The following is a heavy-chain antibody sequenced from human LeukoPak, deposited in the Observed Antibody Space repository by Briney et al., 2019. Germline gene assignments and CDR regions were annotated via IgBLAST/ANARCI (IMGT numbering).Heavy chain of an antibody. CDR3: AKAKDGFGGYDYLFDY. Sequence: GGSLRLSCAGSGLTFSTYAMHWVRQAPGKGLEWVALFSYDVSTQRYADSVKGRFTISRDNSKNSLYLQMNSLRTEDTAVYYCAKAKDGFGGYDYLFDYWGQGTLVTVSS. V-gene: IGHV3-30*01. CDR1: GLTFSTYA. CDR2: FSYDVSTQ. D-gene: IGHD5-12*01. J-gene: IGHJ4*02.